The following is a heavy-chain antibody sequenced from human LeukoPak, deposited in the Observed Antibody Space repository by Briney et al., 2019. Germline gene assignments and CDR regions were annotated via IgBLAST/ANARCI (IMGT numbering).Heavy chain of an antibody. CDR3: TTDDFWSDLAPYYYGMDV. CDR1: RFTLSNYA. J-gene: IGHJ6*02. CDR2: IDSDGGST. V-gene: IGHV3-64D*08. D-gene: IGHD3-3*01. Sequence: GGSLRLSCSASRFTLSNYAMHWVRQAPGKGLDFVSAIDSDGGSTYYADSVKGRFTISRDNSKNTLYLQMSSLRIEDTAVYYCTTDDFWSDLAPYYYGMDVWGQGTTVTVSS.